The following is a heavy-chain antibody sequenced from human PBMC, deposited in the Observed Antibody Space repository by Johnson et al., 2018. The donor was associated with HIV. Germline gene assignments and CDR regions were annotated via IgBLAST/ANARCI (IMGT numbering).Heavy chain of an antibody. V-gene: IGHV3-11*04. CDR2: ISSSGSTI. Sequence: QVQLVESGGGLVKPGGSLRLSCAASGFTFSNAWMSWVRQAPGKGLEWVSYISSSGSTIYYADSVKGRFTISRDNAKNSLYLQMNSLRAEDTAVYYCARERIGYSSSGDAFDIWGQGTMVTVSS. J-gene: IGHJ3*02. D-gene: IGHD6-13*01. CDR1: GFTFSNAW. CDR3: ARERIGYSSSGDAFDI.